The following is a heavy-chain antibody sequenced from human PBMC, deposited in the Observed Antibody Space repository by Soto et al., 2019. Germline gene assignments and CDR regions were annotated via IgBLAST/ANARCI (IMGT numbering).Heavy chain of an antibody. Sequence: GGSLRLSCAASGFTFSRYSMNWVRQAPGKGLEWVSYISSGSITIYYADSVKGRFTISRDNAKNSLYLQMNSLRDEDTAVYYCARGGSSSDNGMDVWGQGTTVTVSS. CDR2: ISSGSITI. CDR1: GFTFSRYS. J-gene: IGHJ6*02. CDR3: ARGGSSSDNGMDV. D-gene: IGHD3-16*01. V-gene: IGHV3-48*02.